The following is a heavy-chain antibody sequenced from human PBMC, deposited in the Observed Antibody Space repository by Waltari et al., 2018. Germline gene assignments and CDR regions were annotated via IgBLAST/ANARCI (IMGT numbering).Heavy chain of an antibody. D-gene: IGHD5-12*01. J-gene: IGHJ4*02. V-gene: IGHV4-34*01. CDR1: GGSFSGYY. CDR3: ARRLGRDGYNGPDFDY. CDR2: INHSGST. Sequence: QVQLQQWGAGLLKPSETLSLTCAVYGGSFSGYYWSWIRQPPGKGLEWIGEINHSGSTNYNPSLKSRVTISVDTTKNQFSLKLGSVTAADTAVYYCARRLGRDGYNGPDFDYWGQGTLVTVSS.